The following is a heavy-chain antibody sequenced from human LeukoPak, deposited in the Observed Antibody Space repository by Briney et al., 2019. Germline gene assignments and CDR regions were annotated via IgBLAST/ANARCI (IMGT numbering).Heavy chain of an antibody. J-gene: IGHJ6*04. Sequence: PGGSLRLSCTASGFIFSDYVMIWVRQAPGKGLEWVSAISGSGGSTYYADSVKGRFTISRDNSKNTLYLQMNSLRAEDTAVYYCAQGRYFGDVWGKGTTVTISS. CDR1: GFIFSDYV. CDR2: ISGSGGST. D-gene: IGHD3-9*01. V-gene: IGHV3-23*01. CDR3: AQGRYFGDV.